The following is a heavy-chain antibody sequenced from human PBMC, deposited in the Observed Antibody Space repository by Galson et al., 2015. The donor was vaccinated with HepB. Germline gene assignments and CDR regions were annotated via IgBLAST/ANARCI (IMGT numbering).Heavy chain of an antibody. Sequence: SVKVSCKASGYTFTSYYMHWVRQAPGQGLEWMGIINPSGGSTSYAQKFQGRVTMTTDTSTSTAYMELRSLRSDDTAVYYCARDLGDIYWGQGTLVTVSS. D-gene: IGHD3-9*01. CDR1: GYTFTSYY. J-gene: IGHJ4*02. V-gene: IGHV1-46*01. CDR2: INPSGGST. CDR3: ARDLGDIY.